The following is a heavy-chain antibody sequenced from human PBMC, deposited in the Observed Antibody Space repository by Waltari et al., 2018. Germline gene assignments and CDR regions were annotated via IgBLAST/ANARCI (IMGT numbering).Heavy chain of an antibody. Sequence: QLQLQESGPGLVKPSETLSLTCSVSGGSITSTKHYWGWIRQPPGQGLEWIGNISYNGPTSNRPSLRGRVTVSRYTSMNQLSLKLGSVTAADTALYYCATYIGASIGTAAFDVWSQGTMVTVSS. CDR1: GGSITSTKHY. CDR2: ISYNGPT. J-gene: IGHJ3*01. CDR3: ATYIGASIGTAAFDV. V-gene: IGHV4-39*01. D-gene: IGHD1-1*01.